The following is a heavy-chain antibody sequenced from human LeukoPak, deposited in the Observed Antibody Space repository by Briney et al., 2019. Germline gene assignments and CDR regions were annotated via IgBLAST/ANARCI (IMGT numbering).Heavy chain of an antibody. CDR2: ISGRAERT. Sequence: GGSLRLSCAASRFTFSIYAMGWFRQAPGKGLEWVSVISGRAERTYYADSVKGRFTISRDNSMDTLYLQMNSLRAEDTAVYYCARVSYGDSFFDYWGQGTLVTVSS. CDR1: RFTFSIYA. V-gene: IGHV3-23*01. J-gene: IGHJ4*02. D-gene: IGHD4-17*01. CDR3: ARVSYGDSFFDY.